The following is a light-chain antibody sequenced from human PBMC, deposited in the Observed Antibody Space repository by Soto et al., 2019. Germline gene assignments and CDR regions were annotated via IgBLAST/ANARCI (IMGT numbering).Light chain of an antibody. Sequence: IQMTQSPSTLSGSVGDRVTIPCRASQGISSYLAWYQQKPGKAPKLLIYAASTLQSGVPSRFSGSGSGTDFTLTISCLQSEDFATYYCQQYYSYPITFGQGTRLEIK. CDR1: QGISSY. CDR2: AAS. CDR3: QQYYSYPIT. J-gene: IGKJ5*01. V-gene: IGKV1-8*01.